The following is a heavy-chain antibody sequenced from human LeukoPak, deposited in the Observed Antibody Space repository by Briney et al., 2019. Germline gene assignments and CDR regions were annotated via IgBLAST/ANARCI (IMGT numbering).Heavy chain of an antibody. Sequence: ASVKVSCKASGYTFTSYGISWVRQAPGQGLEWMGWISAYNGNTNYAQKLQGRVTITADESTSTAYMELSSLRSEDTAVYYCARDRGLPTYYMDVWGKGTTVTVPS. CDR2: ISAYNGNT. V-gene: IGHV1-18*01. CDR3: ARDRGLPTYYMDV. CDR1: GYTFTSYG. J-gene: IGHJ6*03. D-gene: IGHD2-15*01.